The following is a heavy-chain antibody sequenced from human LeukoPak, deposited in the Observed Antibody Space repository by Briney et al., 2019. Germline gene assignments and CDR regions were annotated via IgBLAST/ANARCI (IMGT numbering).Heavy chain of an antibody. Sequence: GRSLRLSCAASGFTFSSYGMHWVRQAPGKGLEWVAVISYDESNKWYADSVKGRFTTSRDNSQNTLSLQMNSLRVEDTGVYHCVKDRGDGYNWENYSGFDSWGQGTLVTVSS. V-gene: IGHV3-30*18. D-gene: IGHD5-24*01. CDR2: ISYDESNK. CDR1: GFTFSSYG. CDR3: VKDRGDGYNWENYSGFDS. J-gene: IGHJ4*02.